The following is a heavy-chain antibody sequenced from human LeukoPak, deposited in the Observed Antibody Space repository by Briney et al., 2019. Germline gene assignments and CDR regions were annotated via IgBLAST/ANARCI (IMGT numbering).Heavy chain of an antibody. Sequence: EASVKVSCKVSGYTLTELSMHWVRQAPGKGLEWMGGFDPEDGETVYAQKFQGRITMTEDTSTDTAYMELSRLRSEDTAVYYCATDTYYGSGSSFDYWGQGTLVTVSS. J-gene: IGHJ4*02. CDR2: FDPEDGET. CDR3: ATDTYYGSGSSFDY. CDR1: GYTLTELS. D-gene: IGHD3-10*01. V-gene: IGHV1-24*01.